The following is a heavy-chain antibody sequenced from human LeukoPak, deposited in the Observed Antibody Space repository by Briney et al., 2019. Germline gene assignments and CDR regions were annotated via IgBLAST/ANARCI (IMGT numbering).Heavy chain of an antibody. J-gene: IGHJ4*02. V-gene: IGHV4-34*01. D-gene: IGHD3/OR15-3a*01. CDR2: INHSGST. Sequence: SETLSLTCAVYGGSFSGYYWSWIRQPPGKGLEWIGEINHSGSTNYNPSLKSRVTISVDASKNQFSLKLSSVTAADTAVYYCARGLGLPYWGQGTLVTVSS. CDR3: ARGLGLPY. CDR1: GGSFSGYY.